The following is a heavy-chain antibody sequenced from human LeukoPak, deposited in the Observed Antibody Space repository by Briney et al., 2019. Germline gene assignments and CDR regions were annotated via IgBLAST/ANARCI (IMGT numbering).Heavy chain of an antibody. V-gene: IGHV3-23*01. CDR2: ISDSGGRT. J-gene: IGHJ4*02. CDR1: GFSFSNFA. D-gene: IGHD2-15*01. Sequence: GGSLRLSCAATGFSFSNFAMSWLRQAPGKGLECVAGISDSGGRTNYLDSVKGRITISRDNSKSTLYLQINSVRAEDTALYYCARALGYCSGGNCYIFDHWGQGSLVTVSS. CDR3: ARALGYCSGGNCYIFDH.